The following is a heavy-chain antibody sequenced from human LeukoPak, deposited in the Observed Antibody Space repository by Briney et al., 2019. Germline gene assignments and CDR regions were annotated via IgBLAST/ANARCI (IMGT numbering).Heavy chain of an antibody. V-gene: IGHV3-48*03. CDR3: ARDGTPIHSDGWVYMDV. Sequence: PGGSLRLSCAVSGFPLSSYAMNWVRQAPGKGLEWLSYITSSGSITHYADSVEGRFTISRDNAKNSLYLQMNSLRAEDTAVYYCARDGTPIHSDGWVYMDVWGKGTTVTVSS. J-gene: IGHJ6*03. CDR1: GFPLSSYA. CDR2: ITSSGSIT. D-gene: IGHD6-25*01.